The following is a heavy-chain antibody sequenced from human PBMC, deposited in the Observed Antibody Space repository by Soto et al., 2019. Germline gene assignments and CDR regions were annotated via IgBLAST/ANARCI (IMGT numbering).Heavy chain of an antibody. Sequence: QVQLVESGGGVVQPGRSLRLSCAASGFTFSSYAMHWVRQAPGKGREWVAVISYDGSNKYYADSVKGRFTISRDNSKNTLYLQMNSLRAEDTAVYYCARPLRQQYIRDAFDIWGQGTMVTVSS. CDR2: ISYDGSNK. V-gene: IGHV3-30-3*01. CDR3: ARPLRQQYIRDAFDI. CDR1: GFTFSSYA. J-gene: IGHJ3*02. D-gene: IGHD6-13*01.